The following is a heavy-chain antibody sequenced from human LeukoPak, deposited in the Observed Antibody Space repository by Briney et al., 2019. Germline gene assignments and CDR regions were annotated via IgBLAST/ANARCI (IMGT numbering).Heavy chain of an antibody. D-gene: IGHD3-10*01. CDR1: GFTFSTYR. Sequence: GGSLRLSCAASGFTFSTYRMSWVRQAPGKGLEWVAFIRYDGSNKYYADSVKGRFTISRDNSKNTLYLQMNSLRADDTAVYYCARVSSMLRGPLVIYYFDFWGQGTLATVSS. CDR2: IRYDGSNK. CDR3: ARVSSMLRGPLVIYYFDF. V-gene: IGHV3-30*02. J-gene: IGHJ4*02.